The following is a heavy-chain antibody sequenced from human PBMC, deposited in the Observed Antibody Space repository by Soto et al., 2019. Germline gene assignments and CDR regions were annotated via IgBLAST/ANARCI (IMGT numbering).Heavy chain of an antibody. D-gene: IGHD4-17*01. Sequence: GSLRLSCSASGFTFSMFSMLWVRQAPGKGLEYVSGISSNGDSTYYADSVKGRSTISRDNSKNTLYLQMSSLRAVDTAVYYCVHPRSTVQIPPTWGQGTLVTVSS. V-gene: IGHV3-64D*06. CDR2: ISSNGDST. CDR1: GFTFSMFS. J-gene: IGHJ5*02. CDR3: VHPRSTVQIPPT.